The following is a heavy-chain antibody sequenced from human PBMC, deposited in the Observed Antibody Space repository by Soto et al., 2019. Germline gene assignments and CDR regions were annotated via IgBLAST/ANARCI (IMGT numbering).Heavy chain of an antibody. V-gene: IGHV1-18*01. D-gene: IGHD3-3*01. Sequence: ASVKVFCKASGYTFTSYGISWVRQAPGQGLEWMGWISAYNGNTNYAQKLQGRVTMTTDTSTSTAYMELRSLRSDDTAVYYCAVGTIFGVVLRAFDIWGQGTMVTVSS. CDR2: ISAYNGNT. CDR3: AVGTIFGVVLRAFDI. J-gene: IGHJ3*02. CDR1: GYTFTSYG.